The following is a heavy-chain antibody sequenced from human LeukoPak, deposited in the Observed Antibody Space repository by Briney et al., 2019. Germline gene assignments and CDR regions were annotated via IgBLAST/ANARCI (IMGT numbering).Heavy chain of an antibody. Sequence: SETLSLTCTVSGGSISSYYWSWIRQPPGKGLEWIGYIYYSGSTNYNPSLKSRVNISVDTSKNQFSLKLSSVTAADTAVYYCATEVVAGFDYWGQGTLVTVSA. CDR1: GGSISSYY. CDR2: IYYSGST. D-gene: IGHD6-19*01. J-gene: IGHJ4*02. CDR3: ATEVVAGFDY. V-gene: IGHV4-59*01.